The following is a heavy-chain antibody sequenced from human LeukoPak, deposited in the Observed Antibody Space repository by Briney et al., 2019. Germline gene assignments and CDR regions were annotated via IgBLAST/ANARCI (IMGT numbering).Heavy chain of an antibody. CDR1: GGSITQTNY. Sequence: SETLSLACDVSGGSITQTNYWTWVRQPPGKGLEWIGEVNLQGSTNYNPSLMRRVAISVDTSVNHVSLQLTSVTAADTAVYYCARTYYGSGRLPLDYWGQGTLVTVSS. CDR2: VNLQGST. D-gene: IGHD3-10*01. CDR3: ARTYYGSGRLPLDY. J-gene: IGHJ4*02. V-gene: IGHV4-4*02.